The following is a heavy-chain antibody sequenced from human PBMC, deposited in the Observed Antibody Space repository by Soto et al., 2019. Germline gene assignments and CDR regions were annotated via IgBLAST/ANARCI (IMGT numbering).Heavy chain of an antibody. CDR2: IYYSGIM. Sequence: PSETLSLTCTVSGGSISGGGYYWSWIRQHPGKGLEWIGYIYYSGIMYYNPSLKSRLTLSVDTSKNQFSLKLSSVTAADTAVYYCARDMFKVGYGGNAGYFDLWGRGTLVTVSS. CDR1: GGSISGGGYY. D-gene: IGHD4-17*01. CDR3: ARDMFKVGYGGNAGYFDL. J-gene: IGHJ2*01. V-gene: IGHV4-31*03.